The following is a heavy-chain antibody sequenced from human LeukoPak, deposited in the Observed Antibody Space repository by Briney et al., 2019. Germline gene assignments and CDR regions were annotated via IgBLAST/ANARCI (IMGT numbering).Heavy chain of an antibody. Sequence: AETLSLTCIVSGGSINSYYWNWIRQPPGKGLEWIGYVFYSGNTNYNPSLKSRVSISVDASKSQLSLKLSSVTAADTAVYYCAMNLNYYGSGSYLGYWGQGTLVTVSS. CDR1: GGSINSYY. J-gene: IGHJ4*02. V-gene: IGHV4-59*01. CDR3: AMNLNYYGSGSYLGY. CDR2: VFYSGNT. D-gene: IGHD3-10*01.